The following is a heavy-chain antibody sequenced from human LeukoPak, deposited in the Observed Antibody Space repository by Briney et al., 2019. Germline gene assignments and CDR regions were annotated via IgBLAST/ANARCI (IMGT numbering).Heavy chain of an antibody. V-gene: IGHV3-23*01. Sequence: GGSLRLSCAASGFTFSSYAMSWVRQAPGKGLEWVSVISGSGGSTYYADSVKGRFTISRDNSKNMLYLEMSSLRAEDTALYYCAKFRREGLPVGFDVWGQGTMVTVSS. D-gene: IGHD5-24*01. CDR3: AKFRREGLPVGFDV. CDR2: ISGSGGST. J-gene: IGHJ3*01. CDR1: GFTFSSYA.